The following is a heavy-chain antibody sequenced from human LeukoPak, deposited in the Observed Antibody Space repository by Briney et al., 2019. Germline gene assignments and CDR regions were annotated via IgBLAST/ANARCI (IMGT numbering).Heavy chain of an antibody. CDR1: GYTFTSYG. J-gene: IGHJ4*02. D-gene: IGHD5-18*01. CDR2: INPSGGST. CDR3: AARRDRYTAIDY. V-gene: IGHV1-46*01. Sequence: ASVKVSCKASGYTFTSYGISWVRQAPGQGLEWMGIINPSGGSTSYAQKFQGRVTMTRDTSTSTVYMELSSLRSEDTAVYYCAARRDRYTAIDYWGQGTLVTVSS.